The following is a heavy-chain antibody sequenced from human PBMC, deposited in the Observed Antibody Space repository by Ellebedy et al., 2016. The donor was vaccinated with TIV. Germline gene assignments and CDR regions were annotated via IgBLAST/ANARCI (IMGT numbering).Heavy chain of an antibody. CDR2: IWYDGSNK. V-gene: IGHV3-30*04. CDR1: GFMFSSYA. J-gene: IGHJ4*02. D-gene: IGHD2-21*02. CDR3: AREFDDYFFDY. Sequence: GGSLRLSCAASGFMFSSYAMHWVRQAPGKGLEWVAVIWYDGSNKYYADSVKGRFTISRDNSKNTLYLQLNSLRAEDTAVYYCAREFDDYFFDYWGQGTLVTVSS.